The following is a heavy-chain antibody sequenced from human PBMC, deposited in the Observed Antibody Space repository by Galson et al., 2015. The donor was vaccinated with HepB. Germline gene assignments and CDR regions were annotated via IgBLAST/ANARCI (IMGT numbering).Heavy chain of an antibody. CDR2: INEDLTHT. Sequence: SLRLSCAASEFTFRSYWMHWVRQVPGEGLVWVARINEDLTHTHYADSVEGRFTISGDNAKNTLFLQMDSLRAEDTAVYYCTRSTDSWYFDLWGRGTLVSVSS. CDR1: EFTFRSYW. V-gene: IGHV3-74*01. D-gene: IGHD4-17*01. J-gene: IGHJ2*01. CDR3: TRSTDSWYFDL.